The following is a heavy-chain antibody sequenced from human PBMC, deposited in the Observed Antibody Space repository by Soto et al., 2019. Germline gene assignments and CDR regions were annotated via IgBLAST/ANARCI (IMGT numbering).Heavy chain of an antibody. CDR2: ISSSSSYI. J-gene: IGHJ4*02. V-gene: IGHV3-21*01. CDR1: GFTFSSYS. CDR3: AREGVGYDYIWGSYRLFDY. D-gene: IGHD3-16*02. Sequence: EVQLVESGGGLVKPGGSLRLSCAASGFTFSSYSMNWVRQAPGKGLEWVSSISSSSSYIYYADSVKGRFTISRDNAKNSLYLQMNSLGAEETAVYYCAREGVGYDYIWGSYRLFDYWGQGTLVTVSS.